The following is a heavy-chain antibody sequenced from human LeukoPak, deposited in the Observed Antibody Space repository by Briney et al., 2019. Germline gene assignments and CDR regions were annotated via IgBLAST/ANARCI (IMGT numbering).Heavy chain of an antibody. D-gene: IGHD3-10*01. J-gene: IGHJ5*02. CDR1: GGSISSYY. CDR2: IYTIGST. V-gene: IGHV4-4*07. Sequence: SETLPLTCTVSGGSISSYYWSWIRQPAGKGLEWIGRIYTIGSTNYNPSLKGRVTISVDTSKNQFSLKLSAVTAADTAVYYCARPFTMVRGVIAWGQGTLVTVSS. CDR3: ARPFTMVRGVIA.